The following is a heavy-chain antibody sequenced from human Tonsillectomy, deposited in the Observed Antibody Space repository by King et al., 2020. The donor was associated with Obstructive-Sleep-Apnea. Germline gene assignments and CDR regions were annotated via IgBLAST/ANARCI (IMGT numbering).Heavy chain of an antibody. J-gene: IGHJ4*02. D-gene: IGHD6-13*01. V-gene: IGHV3-30*18. CDR3: AKVGGAAAGYY. CDR2: ISYDGSNK. Sequence: VQLQESGGGVVQPGRSLRLSCAASGFTFSSYGMHWVRQAPGNGLEWVAVISYDGSNKYYADSVKCRFTLSRDNSQNTLYLQMNSLGAEDTAVYYCAKVGGAAAGYYWGQGTLVTVSS. CDR1: GFTFSSYG.